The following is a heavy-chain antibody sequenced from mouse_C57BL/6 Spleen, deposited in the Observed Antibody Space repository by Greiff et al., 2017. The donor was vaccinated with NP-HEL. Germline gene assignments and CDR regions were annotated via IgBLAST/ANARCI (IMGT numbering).Heavy chain of an antibody. V-gene: IGHV5-6*01. CDR1: GFTFSSYG. Sequence: EVKVVESGGDLVKPGGSLKLSCAASGFTFSSYGMSWVRQTPDKRLEWVATISSGGSYTYYPDSVKGRFTISRDNAKNTLYLQMSSLKSEDTAMYYCARQDTTAGVDVWGTGTTVTVSS. CDR3: ARQDTTAGVDV. CDR2: ISSGGSYT. D-gene: IGHD1-2*01. J-gene: IGHJ1*03.